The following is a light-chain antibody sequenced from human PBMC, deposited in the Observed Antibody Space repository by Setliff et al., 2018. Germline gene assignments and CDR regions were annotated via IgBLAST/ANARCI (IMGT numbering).Light chain of an antibody. CDR2: EVS. CDR1: RSDVGGYNY. Sequence: QSVLTQPASVSGSPGQSITISCTGTRSDVGGYNYVSWYQQHPGKVPKLMIYEVSNRPSGVSNRFSGSKSGNTASLTISRLQTEDEADHYCTSYTISSTEVFGTGTKVTVL. J-gene: IGLJ1*01. V-gene: IGLV2-14*01. CDR3: TSYTISSTEV.